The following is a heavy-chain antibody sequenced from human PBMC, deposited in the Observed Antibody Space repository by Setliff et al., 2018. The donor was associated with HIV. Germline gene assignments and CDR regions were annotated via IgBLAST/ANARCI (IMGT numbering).Heavy chain of an antibody. CDR3: VAGVLPHYFDIVGGDH. CDR1: GFTFNSHA. CDR2: IGSSGLNT. D-gene: IGHD3-9*01. V-gene: IGHV3-23*01. Sequence: GGSLRLSCAASGFTFNSHAMNWVRQAPAKGLEWVAAIGSSGLNTYYADSLKGRVIISRDNSKNTLYLQMNDLRAEDTALYYCVAGVLPHYFDIVGGDHWGQGTLVTVSS. J-gene: IGHJ5*02.